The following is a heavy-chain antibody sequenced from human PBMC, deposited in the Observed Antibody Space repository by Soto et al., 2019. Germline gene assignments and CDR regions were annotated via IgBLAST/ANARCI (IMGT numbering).Heavy chain of an antibody. Sequence: PGGSLRLSCAASGFTFSNAWMSWVRQAPGKGLEWVGRIKSRTNGGTTDYAAHVKGRFTISRDDSKNTLYPQMNSLRTEDTAVYYCTTDDPRNGSWGQGTLVTVSS. V-gene: IGHV3-15*01. J-gene: IGHJ5*02. CDR3: TTDDPRNGS. CDR1: GFTFSNAW. CDR2: IKSRTNGGTT. D-gene: IGHD2-8*01.